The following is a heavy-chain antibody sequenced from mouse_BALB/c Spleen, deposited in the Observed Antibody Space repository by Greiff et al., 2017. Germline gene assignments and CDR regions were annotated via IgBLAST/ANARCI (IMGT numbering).Heavy chain of an antibody. Sequence: EVKLVESGGGLVKPGGSLKLSCAASGFTFSSYAMSWVRQTPEKRLEWVASISSGGSTYYPDSVKGRFTISRDNARNILYLQMSSLRSEDTAMYYCARVHGNFLFDYWGQGTTLTVSS. CDR3: ARVHGNFLFDY. CDR1: GFTFSSYA. CDR2: ISSGGST. J-gene: IGHJ2*01. D-gene: IGHD2-1*01. V-gene: IGHV5-6-5*01.